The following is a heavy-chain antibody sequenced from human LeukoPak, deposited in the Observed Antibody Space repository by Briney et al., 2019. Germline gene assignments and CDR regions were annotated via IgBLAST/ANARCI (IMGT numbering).Heavy chain of an antibody. Sequence: SETLSLTCTVSGGSITITNYYWGWIRQPPGKGLECIGNIHYSGSTYYNPSLKSRVTISVDTSKNRFSLKLSSVSAADTAVYYCARHSTGWSFDYWGQGTLVTVSS. V-gene: IGHV4-39*01. D-gene: IGHD6-19*01. CDR2: IHYSGST. CDR3: ARHSTGWSFDY. J-gene: IGHJ4*02. CDR1: GGSITITNYY.